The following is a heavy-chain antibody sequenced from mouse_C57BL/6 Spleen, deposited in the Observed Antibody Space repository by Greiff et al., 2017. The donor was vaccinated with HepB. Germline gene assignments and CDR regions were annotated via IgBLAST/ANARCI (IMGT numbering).Heavy chain of an antibody. CDR1: GYAFSSYW. Sequence: QVQLQQSGAELVKPGASVKISCKASGYAFSSYWMNWVKQRPGKGLEWIGQIYPGDGDTNYNGKFKGKATLTADKSSSTAYMQLSSLTSEDSAVYFCARSRGITTVGLDYWGQGTTLTVSS. V-gene: IGHV1-80*01. D-gene: IGHD1-1*01. J-gene: IGHJ2*01. CDR3: ARSRGITTVGLDY. CDR2: IYPGDGDT.